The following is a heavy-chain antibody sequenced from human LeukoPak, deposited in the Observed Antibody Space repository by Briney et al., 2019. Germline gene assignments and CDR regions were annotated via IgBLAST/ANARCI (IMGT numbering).Heavy chain of an antibody. J-gene: IGHJ4*02. CDR2: ITRDSIYT. D-gene: IGHD3-10*01. CDR1: GFSFSNYN. CDR3: AKDDAWLRFGE. Sequence: GGSLRLSCAASGFSFSNYNMNWVRQTPGKGLEWVSSITRDSIYTFYADSVKGQFTISRDNAKNSLSLQMNSLRAEDTAVYYCAKDDAWLRFGEWSQGTLVTVSS. V-gene: IGHV3-21*01.